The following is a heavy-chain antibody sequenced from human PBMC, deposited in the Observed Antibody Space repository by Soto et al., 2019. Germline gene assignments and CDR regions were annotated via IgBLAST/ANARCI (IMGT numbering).Heavy chain of an antibody. CDR3: ARARGTGSYRPSPY. CDR2: INHSGST. V-gene: IGHV4-34*01. Sequence: QVQLQQWGAGLLKPSETLSLTCAVYGGSFSGYYWSWIRQPPGKGLEWIGEINHSGSTNYNPSLKSRLTISVDTSKYQFSLKLSSVTAADTAVYYCARARGTGSYRPSPYWGQGTLVTVSS. CDR1: GGSFSGYY. D-gene: IGHD1-26*01. J-gene: IGHJ4*02.